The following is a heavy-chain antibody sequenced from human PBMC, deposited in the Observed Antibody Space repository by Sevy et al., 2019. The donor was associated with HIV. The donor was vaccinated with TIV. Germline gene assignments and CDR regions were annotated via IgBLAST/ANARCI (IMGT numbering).Heavy chain of an antibody. Sequence: SETLSLTCTVAGGSISSVAYSWNWIRQPPGKGLEWIGYIFHTGNTYYNPSLKSRVTISVDRSKNHFSLKMTSVTAADTALYYCARDGGTVTTPGYFDYWGQGTLVTVSS. CDR2: IFHTGNT. CDR3: ARDGGTVTTPGYFDY. V-gene: IGHV4-30-2*01. CDR1: GGSISSVAYS. J-gene: IGHJ4*02. D-gene: IGHD4-17*01.